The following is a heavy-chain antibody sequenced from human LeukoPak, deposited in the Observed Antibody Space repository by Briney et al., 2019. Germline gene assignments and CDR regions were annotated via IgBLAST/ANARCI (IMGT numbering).Heavy chain of an antibody. J-gene: IGHJ4*02. CDR3: ARGNSGSYFDY. Sequence: GGSLRLSCAASGFTFSSYDMHWVRQATGKGLEWVPAIGTAGDTYYPGSVKGRFTISRENAKNSLYLQMNSLRAGDTAVYYCARGNSGSYFDYWGQGTLVTVSS. D-gene: IGHD1-26*01. V-gene: IGHV3-13*04. CDR1: GFTFSSYD. CDR2: IGTAGDT.